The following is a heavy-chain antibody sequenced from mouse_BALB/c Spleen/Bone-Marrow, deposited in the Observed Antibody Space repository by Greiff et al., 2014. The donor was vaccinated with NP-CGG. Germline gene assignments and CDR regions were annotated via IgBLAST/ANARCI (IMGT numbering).Heavy chain of an antibody. J-gene: IGHJ4*01. CDR1: GFTFSDYY. Sequence: EVHLVESGGGLVKPGGSLKLSCAASGFTFSDYYIYWLRQTPEKGLEWVATISDGGNYSYYPDSVKGRFTISRDNAKNNLYLQMSSLKSEDTAMYYCARSRMRHGAMDYWGQGTSVTVFS. D-gene: IGHD6-1*01. CDR2: ISDGGNYS. V-gene: IGHV5-4*02. CDR3: ARSRMRHGAMDY.